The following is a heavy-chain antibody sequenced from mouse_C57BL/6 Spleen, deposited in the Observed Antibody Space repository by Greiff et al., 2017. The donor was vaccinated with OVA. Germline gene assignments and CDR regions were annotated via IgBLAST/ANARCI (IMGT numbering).Heavy chain of an antibody. CDR1: GFTFSAYG. Sequence: EVKVEESGGGLVKPGGSLKLSCAASGFTFSAYGMHWVRQAPEKGLEWVAYISSGSSNIYYADTVKGRFTISRDNAKNTLCLQMTSLRSEDTAMYYCANYYGSSPYAMDYWGQGTSVTVSS. D-gene: IGHD1-1*01. CDR2: ISSGSSNI. J-gene: IGHJ4*01. CDR3: ANYYGSSPYAMDY. V-gene: IGHV5-17*01.